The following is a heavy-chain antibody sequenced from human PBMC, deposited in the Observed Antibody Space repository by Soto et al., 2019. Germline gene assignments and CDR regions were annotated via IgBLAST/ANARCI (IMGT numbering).Heavy chain of an antibody. Sequence: QVHLQESGPGLVKPSETLSLTCTVSGGSINNHYWSWIRQPPEKGLEWTGFIYYTGSTNYNPSLKSRVTMSVDTSKNQFSLNLTSLTAADTAIYYCARANWYSEYWGQGTLVTVSS. V-gene: IGHV4-59*11. CDR1: GGSINNHY. J-gene: IGHJ4*02. D-gene: IGHD7-27*01. CDR2: IYYTGST. CDR3: ARANWYSEY.